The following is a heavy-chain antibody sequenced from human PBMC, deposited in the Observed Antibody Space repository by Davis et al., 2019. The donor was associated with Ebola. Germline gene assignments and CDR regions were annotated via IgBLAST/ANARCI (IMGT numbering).Heavy chain of an antibody. CDR2: ISYYGSNK. D-gene: IGHD4-23*01. CDR1: GFTFSSYG. V-gene: IGHV3-30*03. CDR3: ARGRGGKSRYGMDV. Sequence: GESLKISCAASGFTFSSYGMHWVRQAPGKGLEWVAVISYYGSNKYYADSVKGRFTISRDNAKNSLYLQMNSLRAEDTAVYYCARGRGGKSRYGMDVWGQGTTVTVSS. J-gene: IGHJ6*02.